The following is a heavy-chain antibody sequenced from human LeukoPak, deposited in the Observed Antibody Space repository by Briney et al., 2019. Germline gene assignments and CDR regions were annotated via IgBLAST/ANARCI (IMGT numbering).Heavy chain of an antibody. D-gene: IGHD1-20*01. CDR3: ASPGLKGYDNCGY. V-gene: IGHV1-2*06. J-gene: IGHJ4*02. Sequence: ASEKDSCMASGYTLTGYYMHWVRQAPGQGLKWMGRINPNSGGTNYAQKLKGRVTMTRHTPISTAYIELSRLRYGDTALCLFASPGLKGYDNCGYWGQGTLVSVSS. CDR1: GYTLTGYY. CDR2: INPNSGGT.